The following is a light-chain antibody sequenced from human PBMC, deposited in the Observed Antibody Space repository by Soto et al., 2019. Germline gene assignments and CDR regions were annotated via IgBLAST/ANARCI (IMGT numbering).Light chain of an antibody. CDR3: QQYYSTPLT. J-gene: IGKJ5*01. Sequence: DIVMTQSPDSLAVSLGERATINCKSSQSVLHSSNNKNYLVWYQQKPGQPPKLLIYWASNRESGVPDRFSGSGSGTDFTLSISSLQAEDVAVYYCQQYYSTPLTFGGGTRLEIK. CDR2: WAS. CDR1: QSVLHSSNNKNY. V-gene: IGKV4-1*01.